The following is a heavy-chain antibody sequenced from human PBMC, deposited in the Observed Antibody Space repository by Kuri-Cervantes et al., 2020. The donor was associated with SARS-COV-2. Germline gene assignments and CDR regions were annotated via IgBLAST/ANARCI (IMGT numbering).Heavy chain of an antibody. CDR2: ISYDGSNK. V-gene: IGHV3-30-3*01. CDR3: ARGRSPGY. Sequence: GESLKISCAASGFTFSSYAMHWVRQAPGKGLEWVAVISYDGSNKYYADSVKGRFTISRDNSKNTLYLQMNSLRAEDTAVYYCARGRSPGYWGQGTLVTVSS. CDR1: GFTFSSYA. J-gene: IGHJ4*02.